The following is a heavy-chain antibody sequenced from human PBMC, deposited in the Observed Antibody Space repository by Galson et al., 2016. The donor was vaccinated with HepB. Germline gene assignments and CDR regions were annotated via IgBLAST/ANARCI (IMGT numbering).Heavy chain of an antibody. J-gene: IGHJ4*02. Sequence: LTCAVSGASISDSNWWTWVRQVPGKGLEWIGEIYHTGTSNSNPFLSSRFTLSVDKSKNQFSLRLDSVTAADTAVYYCTRGTLGTAATMAFDYWGQGTLVTFSS. V-gene: IGHV4-4*02. CDR1: GASISDSNW. CDR2: IYHTGTS. CDR3: TRGTLGTAATMAFDY. D-gene: IGHD4/OR15-4a*01.